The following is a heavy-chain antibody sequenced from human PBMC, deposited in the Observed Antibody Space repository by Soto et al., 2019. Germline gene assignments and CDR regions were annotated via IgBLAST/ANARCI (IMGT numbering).Heavy chain of an antibody. CDR1: GGTFSSYA. D-gene: IGHD3-16*01. CDR2: IIPIFGTA. CDR3: ASWGRTVVTPYWYFDL. J-gene: IGHJ2*01. Sequence: QVQLVQSGAEVKKPGSSVKVSCKASGGTFSSYAISWVRQAPGHGLEWMGGIIPIFGTANYAQKFQGRVTITADESTSTAYMELSSLRSEDTAVYYCASWGRTVVTPYWYFDLWGRGTLVTVSS. V-gene: IGHV1-69*01.